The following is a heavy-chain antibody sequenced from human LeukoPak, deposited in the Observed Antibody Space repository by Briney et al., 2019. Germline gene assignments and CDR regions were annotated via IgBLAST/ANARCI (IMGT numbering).Heavy chain of an antibody. D-gene: IGHD3-16*01. CDR2: INPNSGGT. Sequence: ASVKVSCKASGYTFTGYYMHWVRQAPGRGLEWMGWINPNSGGTNYAQKFQGRVTMTRDTSISTAYMELSRLRSDDTAVYYCARFWGYAPYNWFDPWGQGTLVTVSS. CDR3: ARFWGYAPYNWFDP. V-gene: IGHV1-2*02. CDR1: GYTFTGYY. J-gene: IGHJ5*02.